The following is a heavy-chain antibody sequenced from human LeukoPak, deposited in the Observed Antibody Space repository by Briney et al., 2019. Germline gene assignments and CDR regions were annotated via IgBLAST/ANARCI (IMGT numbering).Heavy chain of an antibody. Sequence: GASVKVSCKASGYTFTGYYMHWVRQAPGQGLEWMGWINPNSGGTNYAQKFQGRVTMTRDTSISTAYMELSRLRSDDTAVYYCARDRITMVRGEQNWLDPWGQGTLVTVSS. V-gene: IGHV1-2*02. CDR1: GYTFTGYY. CDR2: INPNSGGT. CDR3: ARDRITMVRGEQNWLDP. D-gene: IGHD3-10*01. J-gene: IGHJ5*02.